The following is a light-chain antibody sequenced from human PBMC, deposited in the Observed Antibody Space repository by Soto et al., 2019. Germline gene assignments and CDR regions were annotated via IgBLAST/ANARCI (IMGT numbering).Light chain of an antibody. CDR3: VACDYSLSQV. CDR1: SSNIGSNT. J-gene: IGLJ2*01. Sequence: QSVLTQPPSASGTPGQRVTISCSGSSSNIGSNTVNWYQQLPGTAPKLLIYSNNQRPSGSPDRFSGSKSGTSASLAISGLQSEDEADYYCVACDYSLSQVLGGVTTVTVL. V-gene: IGLV1-44*01. CDR2: SNN.